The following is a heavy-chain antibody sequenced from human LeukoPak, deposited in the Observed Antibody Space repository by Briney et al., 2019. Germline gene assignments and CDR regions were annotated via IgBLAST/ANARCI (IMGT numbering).Heavy chain of an antibody. CDR1: GGSISSGDYY. V-gene: IGHV4-30-4*01. CDR3: ARRSSSSWYFDY. J-gene: IGHJ4*02. D-gene: IGHD6-13*01. Sequence: SQTLSLTCTVSGGSISSGDYYWSWIRQPPGKGREWIGYIYYSGSTYYNPSLKSRVTISVDTSKNQFSLKLSSVTAADTAVYYCARRSSSSWYFDYWCQGTLDTVSS. CDR2: IYYSGST.